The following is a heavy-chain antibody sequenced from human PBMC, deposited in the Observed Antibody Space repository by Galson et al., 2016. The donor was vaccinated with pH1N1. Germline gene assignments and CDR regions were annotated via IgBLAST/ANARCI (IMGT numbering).Heavy chain of an antibody. CDR1: GFSLSTSAVG. D-gene: IGHD4-17*01. Sequence: PALVKPTQTLRLTCTLSGFSLSTSAVGVGWIRQPPGKALEWLALIFWNDDRYYRPSLKNRLTIPKCTSENLVVLTMTNMDPVDTATYYCAHREYGDFVGSFDHWGQGALVTVSS. V-gene: IGHV2-5*01. J-gene: IGHJ4*02. CDR2: IFWNDDR. CDR3: AHREYGDFVGSFDH.